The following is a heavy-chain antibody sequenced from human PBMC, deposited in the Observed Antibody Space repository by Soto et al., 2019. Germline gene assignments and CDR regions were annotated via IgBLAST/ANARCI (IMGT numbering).Heavy chain of an antibody. D-gene: IGHD3-3*01. Sequence: ASVKVSCKASGYTFTSYGISWVRQAPGQGLEWMGWISTYNGNTNYAQKLQGRVTMTTDTSTSTAYMELRSLRSDDTAVYYCAREPYYDSRGYSDPWGQGTLVIVSS. J-gene: IGHJ5*02. CDR3: AREPYYDSRGYSDP. V-gene: IGHV1-18*01. CDR2: ISTYNGNT. CDR1: GYTFTSYG.